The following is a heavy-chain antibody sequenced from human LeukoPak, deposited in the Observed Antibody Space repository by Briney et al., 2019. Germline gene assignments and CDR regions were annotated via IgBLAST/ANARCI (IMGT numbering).Heavy chain of an antibody. CDR1: GYTFNNYG. Sequence: ASVKVSCKASGYTFNNYGINWVRQAPGQGLEWMGWISAHNGYTKYAQKVQGRVTLTTDTSTSTAYMELKSLKSDDTAIYYCARGGSFGTYWGQGTLVTVSS. J-gene: IGHJ4*02. V-gene: IGHV1-18*01. D-gene: IGHD3-10*01. CDR2: ISAHNGYT. CDR3: ARGGSFGTY.